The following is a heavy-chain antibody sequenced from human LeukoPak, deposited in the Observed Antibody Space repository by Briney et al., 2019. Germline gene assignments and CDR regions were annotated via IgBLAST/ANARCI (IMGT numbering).Heavy chain of an antibody. CDR3: ASGRSYDSSGLDY. Sequence: GGSLRLSCAASGFTVSSNYMSWVRQAPGKGLEWVSVIYSGGSTYYADSVKGRFTISRDNAKNSLYLQMNSLRAEDTALYYCASGRSYDSSGLDYWGQGTLVTVSS. D-gene: IGHD3-22*01. V-gene: IGHV3-53*05. CDR2: IYSGGST. CDR1: GFTVSSNY. J-gene: IGHJ4*02.